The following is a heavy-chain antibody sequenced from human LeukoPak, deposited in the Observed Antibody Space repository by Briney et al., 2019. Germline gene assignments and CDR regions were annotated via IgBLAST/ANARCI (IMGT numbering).Heavy chain of an antibody. CDR3: AKGGGWLYYFDY. D-gene: IGHD5-24*01. Sequence: PGGSLRLSCAASGFTFRGFAMNWVRQAPGKGLEWVSAMSGSGDATYYADSVKGRFTISRDNSKNTLYLQMNSLRAEDTAVYYCAKGGGWLYYFDYWGQGTLVTVSS. V-gene: IGHV3-23*01. CDR2: MSGSGDAT. J-gene: IGHJ4*02. CDR1: GFTFRGFA.